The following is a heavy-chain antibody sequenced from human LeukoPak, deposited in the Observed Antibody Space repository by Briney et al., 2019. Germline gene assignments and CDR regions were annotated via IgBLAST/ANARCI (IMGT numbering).Heavy chain of an antibody. Sequence: SETLSLTCAVSGGSISSDGYSWSWIRQPPGKGLEWIGYIYHSGSTYYNPSLKSRVTISVDRSKNQFSLKLSSVTAADTAVYYCARDEGAYYDSSGYSLDYWGQGTLVTVSS. V-gene: IGHV4-30-2*01. J-gene: IGHJ4*02. CDR3: ARDEGAYYDSSGYSLDY. D-gene: IGHD3-22*01. CDR1: GGSISSDGYS. CDR2: IYHSGST.